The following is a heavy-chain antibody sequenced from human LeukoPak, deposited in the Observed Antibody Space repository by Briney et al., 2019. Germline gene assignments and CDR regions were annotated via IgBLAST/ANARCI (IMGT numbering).Heavy chain of an antibody. CDR2: IYYSGST. V-gene: IGHV4-59*12. CDR3: ARDYSNYIMDY. D-gene: IGHD4-11*01. Sequence: SETLSLTCTVSGGSISTYYWSWIRQPPGKGLEWIGYIYYSGSTNYNPSLKSRVTISVDTSKNQFSLNLSSVTAADTAVYYCARDYSNYIMDYWGQGLLVTVSS. CDR1: GGSISTYY. J-gene: IGHJ4*02.